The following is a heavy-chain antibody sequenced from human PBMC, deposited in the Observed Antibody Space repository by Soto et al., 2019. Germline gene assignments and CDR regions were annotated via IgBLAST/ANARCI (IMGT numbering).Heavy chain of an antibody. CDR3: ARLSGGFGAGWFDP. V-gene: IGHV4-59*12. D-gene: IGHD3-10*01. CDR2: IYHSGST. Sequence: KPSETLSLTCTVSGGSMRNYFWTWIRQPPGKGLEWIGYIYHSGSTYYNPSLKSRVTISVDRAKNQFSLKLNSVTAADTAVYYCARLSGGFGAGWFDPWGQGTLVTVSS. J-gene: IGHJ5*02. CDR1: GGSMRNYF.